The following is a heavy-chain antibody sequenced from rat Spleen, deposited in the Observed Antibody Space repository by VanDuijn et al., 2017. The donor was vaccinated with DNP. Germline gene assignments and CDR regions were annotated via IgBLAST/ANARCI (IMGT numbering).Heavy chain of an antibody. CDR2: ISYDGSST. CDR3: ARGGNNYATWFAY. V-gene: IGHV5-7*01. CDR1: GFTFSNYY. D-gene: IGHD1-10*01. J-gene: IGHJ3*01. Sequence: EVQLVESGGGLVQPGRSLKLSCAASGFTFSNYYMAWVRQAPKKGLEWVATISYDGSSTYYRDSVKGRFTISRDNAESSLYLQMNGLKSDDTATYYCARGGNNYATWFAYWGQGTLVTVSS.